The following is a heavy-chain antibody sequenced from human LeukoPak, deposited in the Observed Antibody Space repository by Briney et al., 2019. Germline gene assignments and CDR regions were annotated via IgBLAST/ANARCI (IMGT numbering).Heavy chain of an antibody. V-gene: IGHV4-59*01. Sequence: PSETLSLTCTVSVGSISSYYWSWIRQPPGKGREWIGYIYYSRSTNYNPSLKSRVTIYVDTSKNQFSLKLSSVTAADTAVYYCARDPYFPYYMDVWGKGTTVTVSS. D-gene: IGHD2/OR15-2a*01. J-gene: IGHJ6*03. CDR2: IYYSRST. CDR1: VGSISSYY. CDR3: ARDPYFPYYMDV.